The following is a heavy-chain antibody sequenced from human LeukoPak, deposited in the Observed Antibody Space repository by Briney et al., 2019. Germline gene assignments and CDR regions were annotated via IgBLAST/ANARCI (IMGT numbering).Heavy chain of an antibody. D-gene: IGHD2-21*02. CDR3: ARERVSCNGDCLDY. J-gene: IGHJ4*02. Sequence: GGSLRLSCAASGFTFSSYEMNWVRQAPGKGLEWVSYIDFSGSTIYYADSVRGRFTISRDNAKSSLYLQMNSLRAEDTALYYCARERVSCNGDCLDYWGQGTLVAVSS. V-gene: IGHV3-48*03. CDR2: IDFSGSTI. CDR1: GFTFSSYE.